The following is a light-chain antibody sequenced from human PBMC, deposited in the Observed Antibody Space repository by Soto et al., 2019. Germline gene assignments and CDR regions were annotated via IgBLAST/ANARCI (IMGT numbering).Light chain of an antibody. CDR3: QSYDNSLRGVV. V-gene: IGLV1-40*01. CDR1: SSNIGTGYD. Sequence: QLVLTQPPSVSGAPGQRVTISCTGSSSNIGTGYDVHWYQQFPGTAPKLLIYGDINRPSGVPDRFSGSKSGTSASLAITGLQTEDEADYYCQSYDNSLRGVVFGGGTKLTVL. J-gene: IGLJ2*01. CDR2: GDI.